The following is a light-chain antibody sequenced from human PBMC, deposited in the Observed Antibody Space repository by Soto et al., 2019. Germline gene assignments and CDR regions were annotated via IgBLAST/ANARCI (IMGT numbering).Light chain of an antibody. Sequence: QSVLTQPRSVSGSPGQSVTISCTGTSSDVGGSDYVSWFQHYPGKGPKLLIYDVTRRPSGVPDRFSGSKSGNTASLTISGLQFEDEAYYYCCSHAGSYTFRVFGTGTKVTVL. CDR3: CSHAGSYTFRV. CDR1: SSDVGGSDY. V-gene: IGLV2-11*01. J-gene: IGLJ1*01. CDR2: DVT.